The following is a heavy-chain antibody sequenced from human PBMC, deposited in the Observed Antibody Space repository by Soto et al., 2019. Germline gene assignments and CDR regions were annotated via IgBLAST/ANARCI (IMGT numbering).Heavy chain of an antibody. CDR1: GYIFTSYS. V-gene: IGHV1-3*01. Sequence: QVQHVQSGAEVKKPGASVKVSCEASGYIFTSYSIQWVRQVPGQRLEWMGWINAANGNTKYSQKSQGRVTITRDTSASTAYMELSSLKSEDTAVYYCAREHDFWINYSFDYWGQGTLVTVSS. CDR3: AREHDFWINYSFDY. J-gene: IGHJ4*02. CDR2: INAANGNT. D-gene: IGHD3-3*01.